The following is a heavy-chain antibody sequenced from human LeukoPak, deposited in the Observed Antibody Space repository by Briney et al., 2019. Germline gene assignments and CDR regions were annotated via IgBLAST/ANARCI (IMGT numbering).Heavy chain of an antibody. V-gene: IGHV4-59*01. CDR3: ARVAARYVGMDV. D-gene: IGHD6-6*01. J-gene: IGHJ6*02. CDR2: IYYSGST. CDR1: GGSISSYY. Sequence: SETLSLTCTVFGGSISSYYWSWIRQPPGKGLEWIGYIYYSGSTNYNPSLKSRVTISVDTSKNQFSLKLSSVTAADTAVYYCARVAARYVGMDVWGQGTTVTVSS.